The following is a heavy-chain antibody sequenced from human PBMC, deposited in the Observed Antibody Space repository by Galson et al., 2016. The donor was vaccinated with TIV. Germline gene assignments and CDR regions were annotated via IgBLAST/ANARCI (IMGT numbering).Heavy chain of an antibody. CDR3: ARDGRFLDWVTWFDP. CDR1: GFTFSDYS. CDR2: ISSRGTYM. J-gene: IGHJ5*02. D-gene: IGHD3-3*01. V-gene: IGHV3-11*05. Sequence: SLRLSCAASGFTFSDYSMSWIRQAPGKGLEWLTHISSRGTYMNYADSVKGRFTVSRDNAKKSVYLQMDSLRADDPAIYYCARDGRFLDWVTWFDPRDQGTLVTVSS.